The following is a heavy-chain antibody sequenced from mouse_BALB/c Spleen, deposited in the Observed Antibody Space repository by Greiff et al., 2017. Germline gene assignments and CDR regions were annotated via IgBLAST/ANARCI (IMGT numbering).Heavy chain of an antibody. CDR3: ARSGLQWYFDV. D-gene: IGHD2-2*01. CDR1: GYSITSDYA. Sequence: EVKLQESGPGLVKPSQSLSLTCTVTGYSITSDYAWNWIRQFPGNKLEWMGYISYSGSTSYNPSLKSRISITRDTSKNQFFLQLNSVTTEDTATYYCARSGLQWYFDVWGAGTTVTVSS. V-gene: IGHV3-2*02. J-gene: IGHJ1*01. CDR2: ISYSGST.